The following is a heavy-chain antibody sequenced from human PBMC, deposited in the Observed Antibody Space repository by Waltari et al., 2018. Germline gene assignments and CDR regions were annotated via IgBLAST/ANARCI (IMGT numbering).Heavy chain of an antibody. J-gene: IGHJ4*02. Sequence: EVQLVESGGALVQPGESLRLSCAASGFTFSTYTMNWVRQAPGRGLDCLSYITIITGTKYYADFVKGPLTISRDNAQNSLYLKMSSLRAEYTAVYFWVRHGRFTGKSYYFDHWGQGTLVTVSS. V-gene: IGHV3-48*04. CDR3: VRHGRFTGKSYYFDH. CDR2: ITIITGTK. D-gene: IGHD3-9*01. CDR1: GFTFSTYT.